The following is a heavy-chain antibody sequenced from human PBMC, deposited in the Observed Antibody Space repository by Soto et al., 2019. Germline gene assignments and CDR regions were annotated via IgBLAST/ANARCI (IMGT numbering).Heavy chain of an antibody. D-gene: IGHD3-16*02. J-gene: IGHJ4*02. CDR3: ARCHDYVWGSYHYSAGGFDY. CDR1: GGSFSGYY. V-gene: IGHV4-34*01. Sequence: QVQLQQWGAGLLKPSETLSLTCAVYGGSFSGYYWSWIRQPPGKGLEWIGEINHSGSTNYNPSLKGRVTISVDTSKNQFSLKLSSVTAADTAVYYCARCHDYVWGSYHYSAGGFDYWGQGTLVTVSS. CDR2: INHSGST.